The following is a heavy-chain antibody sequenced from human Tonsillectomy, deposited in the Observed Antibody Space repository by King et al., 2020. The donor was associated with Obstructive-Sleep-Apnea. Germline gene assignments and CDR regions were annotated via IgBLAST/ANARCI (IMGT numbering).Heavy chain of an antibody. J-gene: IGHJ4*01. CDR2: ISYDGSNK. CDR1: GFTFSSYA. V-gene: IGHV3-30-3*01. Sequence: VQLVESGGGVVQPGRSLRLSCAASGFTFSSYAMHWVRQAPGKGLEWGAVISYDGSNKYYADSVKGRFTISRDNSKTTLYLQMNSLRAEDTAVYYCARDSDGGLWFGEFGSKVFDYWGQGTLVTVSS. CDR3: ARDSDGGLWFGEFGSKVFDY. D-gene: IGHD3-10*01.